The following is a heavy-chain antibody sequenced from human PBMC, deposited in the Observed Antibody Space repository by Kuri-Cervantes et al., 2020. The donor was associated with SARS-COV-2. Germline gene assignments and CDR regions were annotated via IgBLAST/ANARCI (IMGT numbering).Heavy chain of an antibody. CDR2: FDPEDGET. V-gene: IGHV1-24*01. Sequence: ASVKVSYKVSGYTLTELSMHWVRQAPGKGLEWMGGFDPEDGETIYAQKFQGRVTMTEDTSTDTAYMELSSLRSDDTAVYYCARVGDYDFWSGPRPDFDYWGQGTLVTVSS. CDR1: GYTLTELS. CDR3: ARVGDYDFWSGPRPDFDY. J-gene: IGHJ4*02. D-gene: IGHD3-3*01.